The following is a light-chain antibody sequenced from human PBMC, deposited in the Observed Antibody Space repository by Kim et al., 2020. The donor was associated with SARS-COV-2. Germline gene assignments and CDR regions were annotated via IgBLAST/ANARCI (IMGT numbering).Light chain of an antibody. CDR3: SSYTSSSTLV. V-gene: IGLV2-14*03. J-gene: IGLJ1*01. CDR2: DVS. CDR1: SNDVGLYNY. Sequence: GHSITLSCTGTSNDVGLYNYVAWYQQHPGKAPKLIIFDVSNRPSGASDHFSGSKSGNTASLTISGLQAEDEADYYCSSYTSSSTLVFGTGTKVTVL.